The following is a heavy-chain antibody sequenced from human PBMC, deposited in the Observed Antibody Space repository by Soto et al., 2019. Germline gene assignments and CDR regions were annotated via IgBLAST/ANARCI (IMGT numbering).Heavy chain of an antibody. V-gene: IGHV3-21*01. CDR2: ISSSSSYI. D-gene: IGHD5-18*01. Sequence: RRLSCAASGFTFSSYSMNWVRQAPGKGLEWVSSISSSSSYIYYADSVKGRFTISRDNAKNSLYLQMNSLRAEDTAVYYCARGEGGYSYGSYYYYGMDVWGQGTTVTVSS. CDR1: GFTFSSYS. J-gene: IGHJ6*02. CDR3: ARGEGGYSYGSYYYYGMDV.